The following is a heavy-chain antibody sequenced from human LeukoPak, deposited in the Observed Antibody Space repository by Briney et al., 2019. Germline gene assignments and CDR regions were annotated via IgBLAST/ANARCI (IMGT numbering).Heavy chain of an antibody. J-gene: IGHJ4*02. CDR1: GFTFSDYN. CDR3: ARLDTAMVFDY. Sequence: GSLRLSCAASGFTFSDYNMRWIRQPPGKGLEWIGEINHSGSTNYNPSLKSRVTISVDTSKNQFSLKLSSVTAADTAVYYCARLDTAMVFDYWGQGTLVTVSS. CDR2: INHSGST. V-gene: IGHV4-34*01. D-gene: IGHD5-18*01.